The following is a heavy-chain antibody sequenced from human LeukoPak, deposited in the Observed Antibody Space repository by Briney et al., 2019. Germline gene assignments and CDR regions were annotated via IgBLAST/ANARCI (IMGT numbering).Heavy chain of an antibody. V-gene: IGHV3-7*03. Sequence: PGGSLRLSCATSGFTFSGSAMHWVRLAPGKGLEWVANIKEDGTETYYVDSVKGRFTISRDNAKNSLYLQMNSLRVEDTAVYYCAKEGRSLQTYWGQGTLVTVSS. CDR1: GFTFSGSA. J-gene: IGHJ4*02. CDR2: IKEDGTET. CDR3: AKEGRSLQTY. D-gene: IGHD1-14*01.